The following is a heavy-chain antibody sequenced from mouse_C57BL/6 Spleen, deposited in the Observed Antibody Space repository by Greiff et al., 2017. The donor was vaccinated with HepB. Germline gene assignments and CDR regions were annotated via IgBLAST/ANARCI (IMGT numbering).Heavy chain of an antibody. Sequence: EVHLVESGGGLVQPGGSLSLSCAASGFTFTDYYMSWVRPPPGKALEWLGFIRNKANGYTTEYSVYVKGRFTISRDNSQSILYLQMNALRAEDSATYYGARYTITTVVGYYYAMDYWGQGTSVTVSS. V-gene: IGHV7-3*01. CDR3: ARYTITTVVGYYYAMDY. D-gene: IGHD1-1*01. J-gene: IGHJ4*01. CDR2: IRNKANGYTT. CDR1: GFTFTDYY.